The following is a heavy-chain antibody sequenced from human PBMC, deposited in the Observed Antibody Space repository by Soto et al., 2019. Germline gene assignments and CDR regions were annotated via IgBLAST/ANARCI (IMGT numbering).Heavy chain of an antibody. V-gene: IGHV4-30-4*01. CDR3: GRGRYNWNQGAFDI. CDR2: IYYSGST. CDR1: GGSISSNDYY. D-gene: IGHD1-20*01. Sequence: SETRSLTCTVSGGSISSNDYYWSWIRQPPGKGLEWIGYIYYSGSTYYNPSLKSRVTISADTSKTQFSLKLTSVTAADTAVYYCGRGRYNWNQGAFDIWGQGTVVTVSS. J-gene: IGHJ3*02.